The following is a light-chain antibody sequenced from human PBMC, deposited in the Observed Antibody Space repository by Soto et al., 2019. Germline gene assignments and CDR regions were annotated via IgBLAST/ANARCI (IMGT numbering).Light chain of an antibody. J-gene: IGKJ4*01. CDR1: QDISSH. V-gene: IGKV1-9*01. CDR2: AAS. CDR3: QPVKTYPLS. Sequence: DIQLTQSPSFLSASVGDRVTITCRASQDISSHLAWYQQKPGKAPKLRIYAASTLQSGVPSGFGGSGPGTEFTLTISSLQPDDVATYYGQPVKTYPLSFGGGTNVEIK.